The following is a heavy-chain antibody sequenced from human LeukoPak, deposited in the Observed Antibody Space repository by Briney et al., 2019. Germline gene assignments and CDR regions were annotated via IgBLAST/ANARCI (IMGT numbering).Heavy chain of an antibody. CDR2: INHSGST. D-gene: IGHD2-15*01. J-gene: IGHJ5*02. V-gene: IGHV4-34*01. Sequence: SETLSLTCAVYGGSFSGYYWSWIRQPPGKGLEWFGEINHSGSTNYTPSLKSRVTISVDTSKNKFTLKPSSVTAADTAVYYCATCSGGSCPFDPWGQGTLVTVSS. CDR1: GGSFSGYY. CDR3: ATCSGGSCPFDP.